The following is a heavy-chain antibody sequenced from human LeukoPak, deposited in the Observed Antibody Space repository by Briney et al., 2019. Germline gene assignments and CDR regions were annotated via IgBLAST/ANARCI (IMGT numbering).Heavy chain of an antibody. CDR1: GGSISNSNFC. CDR2: FCYSEST. J-gene: IGHJ4*02. V-gene: IGHV4-39*01. D-gene: IGHD6-19*01. CDR3: ATGGGMAVSHI. Sequence: SETLSLTCTVSGGSISNSNFCWVWIRQSPGQGLEWIGSFCYSESTHYNPSLKSRITISVDTSKNQFSLKLRFVTAADTAVYFCATGGGMAVSHIWGQGTLVTVSS.